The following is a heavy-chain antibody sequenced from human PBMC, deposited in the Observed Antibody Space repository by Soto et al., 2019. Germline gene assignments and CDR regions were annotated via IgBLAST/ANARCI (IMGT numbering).Heavy chain of an antibody. V-gene: IGHV4-59*01. CDR3: AREGGYKILFDY. J-gene: IGHJ4*02. D-gene: IGHD5-12*01. Sequence: SETLSLTCTVSGGSISSYYWSWIRQPPGKGLEWIGYIYYSGSTNYNPSLKSRVTISVDTSKNQFSLKLSSVTAADTAVYYCAREGGYKILFDYWGQGTLVTVSS. CDR2: IYYSGST. CDR1: GGSISSYY.